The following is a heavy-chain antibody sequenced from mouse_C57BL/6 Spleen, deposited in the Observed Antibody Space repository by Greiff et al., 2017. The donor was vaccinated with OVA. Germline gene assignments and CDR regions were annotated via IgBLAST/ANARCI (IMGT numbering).Heavy chain of an antibody. CDR2: IRNKANGYTT. V-gene: IGHV7-3*01. J-gene: IGHJ2*01. CDR1: GFTFTDYY. Sequence: EVQLQESGGGLVQPGGSLSLSCAASGFTFTDYYMSWVRQPPGKALEWLGFIRNKANGYTTEYSASVKGRFTISRDNSQSILYLQMNALRAEDSATYYCARSSYDYDPFDYWGQGTTLTVSS. CDR3: ARSSYDYDPFDY. D-gene: IGHD2-4*01.